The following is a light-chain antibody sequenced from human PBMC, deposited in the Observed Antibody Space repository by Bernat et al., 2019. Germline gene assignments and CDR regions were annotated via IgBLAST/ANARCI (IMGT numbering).Light chain of an antibody. J-gene: IGLJ3*02. CDR1: VLAKKY. CDR3: YSAADNNQWV. V-gene: IGLV3-27*01. Sequence: SYELTQPSSVSVSPGQTARITCSGDVLAKKYARWFQQKPGQAPVLVIYKDSERPSGIPERVSGSSAGTTVTLTISGAQVEDEADYYCYSAADNNQWVFGGGTKLTVL. CDR2: KDS.